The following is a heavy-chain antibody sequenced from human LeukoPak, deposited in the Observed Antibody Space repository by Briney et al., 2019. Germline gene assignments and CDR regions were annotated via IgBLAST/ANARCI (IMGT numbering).Heavy chain of an antibody. Sequence: PRRSLRLSCAVSVFTFSTYWIHWVRQAARTGRVWVSRIKIDGSSTIYTDSVKGRFTLYRDNAKNTLYLQMNSLRAEDTAVYYCARTRYSSGLYFDYWGQGTLVTVSS. CDR3: ARTRYSSGLYFDY. CDR1: VFTFSTYW. J-gene: IGHJ4*02. CDR2: IKIDGSST. D-gene: IGHD6-19*01. V-gene: IGHV3-74*01.